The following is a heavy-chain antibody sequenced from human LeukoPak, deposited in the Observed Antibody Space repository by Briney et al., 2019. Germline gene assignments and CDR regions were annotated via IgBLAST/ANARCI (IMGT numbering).Heavy chain of an antibody. CDR1: GGTFSSYA. CDR3: ARGYSGYDTRY. CDR2: IIPIFGTA. Sequence: GASVKVSCKAPGGTFSSYAISWVRQAPGQGLEWMGGIIPIFGTANYAQKFQGRVTITADKSTSTAYMELSSLRSEDTAVYYCARGYSGYDTRYWGQGTLVTVSS. V-gene: IGHV1-69*06. J-gene: IGHJ4*02. D-gene: IGHD5-12*01.